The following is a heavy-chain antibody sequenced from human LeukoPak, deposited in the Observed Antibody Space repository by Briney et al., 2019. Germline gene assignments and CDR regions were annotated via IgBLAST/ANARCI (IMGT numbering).Heavy chain of an antibody. CDR2: ISSSSSTI. Sequence: GGPLRLSCAASGFTFSSYSMNWVRQAPGKGLEWVSYISSSSSTIYYADSVKGRFTISRDNAKNSLYLQMNSLRDEDTAVYYCARTTIFGVVINYYGMDVWGQGTTVTVSS. CDR1: GFTFSSYS. J-gene: IGHJ6*02. CDR3: ARTTIFGVVINYYGMDV. D-gene: IGHD3-3*01. V-gene: IGHV3-48*02.